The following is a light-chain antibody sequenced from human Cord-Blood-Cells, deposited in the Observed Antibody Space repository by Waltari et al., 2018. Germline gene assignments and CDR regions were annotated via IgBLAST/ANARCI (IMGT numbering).Light chain of an antibody. CDR3: QQRSNWPPLT. V-gene: IGKV3-11*01. J-gene: IGKJ4*01. CDR1: QSVSSY. Sequence: EIVLTQYPATLSLSPGDRATLSCRASQSVSSYLAWYQQKPGQAPRLLIYDASNRATGIPARFSGSGSGTDFTLTISSLEPEDFAVYYCQQRSNWPPLTFGGGTKVEIK. CDR2: DAS.